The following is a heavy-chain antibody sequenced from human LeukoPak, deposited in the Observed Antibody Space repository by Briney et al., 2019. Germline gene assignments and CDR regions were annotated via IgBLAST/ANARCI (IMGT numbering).Heavy chain of an antibody. CDR2: INHGGST. CDR1: GGSFSDYY. J-gene: IGHJ3*02. V-gene: IGHV4-34*01. CDR3: AREGGSFIVGATTGNHDAFDI. Sequence: SETLSLTCAVYGGSFSDYYWSWIRQPPGKALEWIGEINHGGSTNYNPSPKSRVTISVDTSKNQFSLKLSSVTAADTAVYYCAREGGSFIVGATTGNHDAFDIWGQGTMVTVSS. D-gene: IGHD1-26*01.